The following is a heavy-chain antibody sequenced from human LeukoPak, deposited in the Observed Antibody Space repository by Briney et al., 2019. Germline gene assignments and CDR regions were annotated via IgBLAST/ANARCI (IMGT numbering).Heavy chain of an antibody. J-gene: IGHJ2*01. CDR2: IKSDGSNT. D-gene: IGHD4-23*01. Sequence: GGSLRLSCAASGFTFSSYWMHWVRQAPGKGLVWISRIKSDGSNTNYAGSVKGRFTISRDNAKNTLYLQMNSLRAEDTAVYYCTRVGDYGGNWAWYFDLWGRGTLVAVSS. CDR3: TRVGDYGGNWAWYFDL. V-gene: IGHV3-74*01. CDR1: GFTFSSYW.